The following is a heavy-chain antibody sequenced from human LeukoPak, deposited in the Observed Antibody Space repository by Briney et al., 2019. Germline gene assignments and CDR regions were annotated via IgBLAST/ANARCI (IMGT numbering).Heavy chain of an antibody. V-gene: IGHV3-66*01. J-gene: IGHJ6*02. CDR2: VYSGGLT. Sequence: GGSLRLSCAASGFTVSDNYMSWVRQAAWKGLECVSTVYSGGLTYYADLVNGRFTISRDNSKNTLYLQMSSLRAEDTAVYYCVRDRWPGLGDFWGQGTTVTVSS. D-gene: IGHD6-19*01. CDR1: GFTVSDNY. CDR3: VRDRWPGLGDF.